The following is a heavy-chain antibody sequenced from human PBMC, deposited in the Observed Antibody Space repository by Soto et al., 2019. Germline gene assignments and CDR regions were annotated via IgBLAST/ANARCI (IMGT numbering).Heavy chain of an antibody. Sequence: SETLSLTCTVSGGSLSNYYWGWIRQPAGKGLEWIGRIDSSGSTNYNPSLRSRLTMSVDTSKSQFSLKLSSVTAADTAFYYCARESGGYDSSTRYGLDVWGQGTTVTVSS. CDR2: IDSSGST. J-gene: IGHJ6*02. V-gene: IGHV4-4*07. D-gene: IGHD6-25*01. CDR3: ARESGGYDSSTRYGLDV. CDR1: GGSLSNYY.